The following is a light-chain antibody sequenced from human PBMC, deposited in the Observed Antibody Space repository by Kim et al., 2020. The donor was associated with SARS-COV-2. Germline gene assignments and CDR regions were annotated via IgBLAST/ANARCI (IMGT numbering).Light chain of an antibody. CDR3: QQYGSSLT. CDR2: GAS. Sequence: LTTGDRAPLCCRRTHSVSCLYVPWYQKTPAQAPRLLIYGASSRDPGIPDRFSGSGSGKDFTLTISRLKPEDFAVYYCQQYGSSLTFGGGTKVDIK. J-gene: IGKJ4*01. V-gene: IGKV3-20*01. CDR1: HSVSCLY.